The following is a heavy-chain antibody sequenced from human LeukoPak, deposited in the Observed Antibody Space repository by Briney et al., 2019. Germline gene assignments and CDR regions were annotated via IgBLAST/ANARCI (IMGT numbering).Heavy chain of an antibody. CDR3: AKVGATGAGYYDLGV. D-gene: IGHD1-1*01. J-gene: IGHJ6*02. CDR2: VYYDGTT. V-gene: IGHV4-59*01. Sequence: PSETLSLTCTVSGGSISSSYWSWIRQPPGKGLEWIGHVYYDGTTYYNPSLKSRVTISVDTSKQQFSLKVTSVTAADTAVYYCAKVGATGAGYYDLGVWGQGTTVTVSS. CDR1: GGSISSSY.